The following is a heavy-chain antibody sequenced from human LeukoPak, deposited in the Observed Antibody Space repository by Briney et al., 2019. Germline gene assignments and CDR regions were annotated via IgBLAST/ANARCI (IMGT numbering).Heavy chain of an antibody. V-gene: IGHV1-46*01. CDR1: GYTFTSYY. J-gene: IGHJ4*02. D-gene: IGHD4-11*01. Sequence: ASVKVSCKASGYTFTSYYMHWVRQAPGQGLEWMGIINPSGGSTSYAQKFQGRVTMTRDMSTSTVYMELSSLRSEDTAVYYCARVGRSAVTTNWGQGTLSPSPQ. CDR3: ARVGRSAVTTN. CDR2: INPSGGST.